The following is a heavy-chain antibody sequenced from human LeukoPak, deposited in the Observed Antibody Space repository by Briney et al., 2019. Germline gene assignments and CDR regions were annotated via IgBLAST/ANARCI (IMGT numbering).Heavy chain of an antibody. Sequence: GGSLRLSCAASGFTFGSYAMSWVRQAPGKGLEWVSAISGSGGSTYYADSVKGRFTIPRDNSKNTLYLQMNSLRAGDTAVYYCAKSLNYYDSSGYYGALDYWGQGTLVTVSS. CDR3: AKSLNYYDSSGYYGALDY. D-gene: IGHD3-22*01. CDR1: GFTFGSYA. V-gene: IGHV3-23*01. CDR2: ISGSGGST. J-gene: IGHJ4*02.